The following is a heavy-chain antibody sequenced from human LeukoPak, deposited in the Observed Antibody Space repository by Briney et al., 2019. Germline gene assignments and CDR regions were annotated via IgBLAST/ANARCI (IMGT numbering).Heavy chain of an antibody. V-gene: IGHV1-18*01. Sequence: ASVTVSCKTSGYTFSSYGITWVRQAPGQGLEWVGWIRGDNGDTNYAQKLQGRVTMTTDTSTSTAYMELRSLGSDETAVYYCARVGLLTGYYFFDYWGQGTLVTVSS. D-gene: IGHD3-9*01. J-gene: IGHJ4*02. CDR1: GYTFSSYG. CDR3: ARVGLLTGYYFFDY. CDR2: IRGDNGDT.